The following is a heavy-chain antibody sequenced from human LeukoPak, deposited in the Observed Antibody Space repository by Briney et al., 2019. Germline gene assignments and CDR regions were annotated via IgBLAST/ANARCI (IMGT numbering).Heavy chain of an antibody. CDR1: GFSFSSYG. CDR3: AKDAEHSSGWYPGN. CDR2: ILFDGNNK. D-gene: IGHD6-13*01. V-gene: IGHV3-30*18. Sequence: GGSLRLSCAASGFSFSSYGMHWVRQAPGKGLEWVAVILFDGNNKYYADSVRGRFTISRDNSKNTLYLQMNSLRDEDTAVYYCAKDAEHSSGWYPGNWGQGTLVIVSS. J-gene: IGHJ4*02.